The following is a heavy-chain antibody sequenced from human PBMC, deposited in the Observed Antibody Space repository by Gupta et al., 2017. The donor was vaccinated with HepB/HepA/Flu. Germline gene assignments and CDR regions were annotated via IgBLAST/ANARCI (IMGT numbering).Heavy chain of an antibody. Sequence: EVQLVESGGGLVQPGGSLRLSCAASGFTFSDYYMDWVRQAPGKGLEWVGRARNKANSYTTEYAASVKGRFTISRDDSKNSVYLQMNSLKTEDTAVYYCASLGWPMGGYWGLGTLVTVSS. CDR3: ASLGWPMGGY. CDR2: ARNKANSYTT. J-gene: IGHJ4*02. D-gene: IGHD3-3*01. CDR1: GFTFSDYY. V-gene: IGHV3-72*01.